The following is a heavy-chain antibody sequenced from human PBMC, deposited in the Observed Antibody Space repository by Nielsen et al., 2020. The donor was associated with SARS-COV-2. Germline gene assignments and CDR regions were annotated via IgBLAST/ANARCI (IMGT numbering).Heavy chain of an antibody. D-gene: IGHD2-15*01. CDR3: ARGAAWFDP. CDR1: GDSITSGGSP. V-gene: IGHV4-31*03. Sequence: SATLSLTCTVSGDSITSGGSPWSWIRHHPSRGLEWLGFTSYDGNTYSNPSLERRLIISVDTSENQFSLRLNSVTAADTAIYFCARGAAWFDPWGQGTRVTVSS. J-gene: IGHJ5*02. CDR2: TSYDGNT.